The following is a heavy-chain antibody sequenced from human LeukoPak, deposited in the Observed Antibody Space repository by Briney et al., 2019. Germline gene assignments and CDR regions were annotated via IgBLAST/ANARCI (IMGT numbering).Heavy chain of an antibody. J-gene: IGHJ4*02. D-gene: IGHD3-22*01. V-gene: IGHV1-46*01. CDR3: ASGGSDSSGYYYPWY. CDR1: GYTFTSYY. CDR2: INPSGGST. Sequence: GASVKVSCKASGYTFTSYYMHWVRQAPGQGLEWMGIINPSGGSTSYAQKFQGRVTMTRDTSTSTVHMELSSLRSEDTAVYYCASGGSDSSGYYYPWYWGQGTLVTVSS.